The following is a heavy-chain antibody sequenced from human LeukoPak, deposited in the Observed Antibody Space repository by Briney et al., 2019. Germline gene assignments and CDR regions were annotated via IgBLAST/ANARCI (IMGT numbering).Heavy chain of an antibody. V-gene: IGHV4-59*01. CDR3: ASGSYYFDY. Sequence: SETLSLTCTVSGASISSYYWNWIRQPPVKGLEWIGFIYYSGSTNYNPSLKSRVTISVDTSKNQFSLKLSSVTAADTAVYYCASGSYYFDYWGQGILVTVSS. CDR2: IYYSGST. CDR1: GASISSYY. J-gene: IGHJ4*02.